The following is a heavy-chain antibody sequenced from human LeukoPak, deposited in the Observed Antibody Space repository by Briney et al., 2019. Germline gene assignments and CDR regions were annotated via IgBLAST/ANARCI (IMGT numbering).Heavy chain of an antibody. J-gene: IGHJ6*02. CDR3: ARDEKDCGGDCYHGMDV. CDR1: GYTFTSYG. V-gene: IGHV1-18*01. Sequence: GASVKVSCKASGYTFTSYGISWVRQAPGQGLEWMGWISAYNGNTNYAQKLQGRVTMTTDTSTSTAYMELRSLRSDDTAVYYCARDEKDCGGDCYHGMDVWGQGTTVTVSS. CDR2: ISAYNGNT. D-gene: IGHD2-21*01.